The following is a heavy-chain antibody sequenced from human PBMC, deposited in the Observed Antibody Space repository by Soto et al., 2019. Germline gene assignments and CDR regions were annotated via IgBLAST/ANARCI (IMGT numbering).Heavy chain of an antibody. V-gene: IGHV3-30*14. Sequence: PGGSLRLSCAASGFTFNNFAMHWVRQAPGKGLEWVAFISYAGTYKYYADSVRGRFTVYRDNSKSTLFLQMNSLKFEDTAVYVCANEVDVAFSSLQYGMDVWGQGTTVTVSS. CDR1: GFTFNNFA. CDR3: ANEVDVAFSSLQYGMDV. CDR2: ISYAGTYK. J-gene: IGHJ6*02. D-gene: IGHD5-12*01.